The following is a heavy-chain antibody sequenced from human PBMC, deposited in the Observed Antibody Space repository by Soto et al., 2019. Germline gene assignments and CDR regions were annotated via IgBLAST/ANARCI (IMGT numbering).Heavy chain of an antibody. J-gene: IGHJ6*02. Sequence: SETLSLTCAVSGYSISSGYYWGWIRQPPGKGLEWIGSIYHSGSTYYNPSLKSRVTISVDTSTNQFSLKLSSVTAADTAVYYCARDRDREYGSGLDVWGQGTTVTVSS. D-gene: IGHD3-10*01. V-gene: IGHV4-38-2*02. CDR2: IYHSGST. CDR3: ARDRDREYGSGLDV. CDR1: GYSISSGYY.